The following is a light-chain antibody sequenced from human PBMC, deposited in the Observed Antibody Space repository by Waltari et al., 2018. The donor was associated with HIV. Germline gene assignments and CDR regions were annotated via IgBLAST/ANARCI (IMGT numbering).Light chain of an antibody. V-gene: IGKV3-15*01. CDR2: AAT. J-gene: IGKJ1*01. CDR1: QSVGGN. CDR3: QQYNDWPQT. Sequence: EIVMTQSPDTLSVSPGEKATLSCRASQSVGGNLAWYQVRPGQAPSLLIYAATIRTTGFPGRFRGSGSGTEFTLTISSLQSEDFAIYYCQQYNDWPQTFGQGTRVDIK.